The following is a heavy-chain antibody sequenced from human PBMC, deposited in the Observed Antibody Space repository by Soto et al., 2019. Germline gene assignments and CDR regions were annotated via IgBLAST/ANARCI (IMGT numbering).Heavy chain of an antibody. V-gene: IGHV4-34*01. Sequence: SETLSLTCAVYGGSFIDYSWGWIRQSPGTGLEWIGEINHSGSANYNPSLKSRVTISVDTSKNQFSLKLSSVTAADTAVYYCARAGYSYGYFFDYWGQGTLVTVSS. CDR3: ARAGYSYGYFFDY. CDR2: INHSGSA. CDR1: GGSFIDYS. D-gene: IGHD5-18*01. J-gene: IGHJ4*02.